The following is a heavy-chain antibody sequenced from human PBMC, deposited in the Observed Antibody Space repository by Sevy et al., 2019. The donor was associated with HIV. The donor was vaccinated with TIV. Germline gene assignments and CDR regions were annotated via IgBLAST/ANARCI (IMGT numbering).Heavy chain of an antibody. CDR1: GFAFSTHA. CDR2: ISSEGTET. CDR3: ARDGGNSVKWYPLY. Sequence: GGSLRLSCAASGFAFSTHAMHWVRQSPGKGLEWGAVISSEGTETFYAASVEGRFTISRDHSKNPLSLQLNSLRPEDTAVYYCARDGGNSVKWYPLYWGHGTLVTVSS. V-gene: IGHV3-30-3*01. J-gene: IGHJ4*01. D-gene: IGHD2-2*01.